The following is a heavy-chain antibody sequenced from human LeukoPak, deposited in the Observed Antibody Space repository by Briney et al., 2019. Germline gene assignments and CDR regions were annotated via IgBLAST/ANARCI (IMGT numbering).Heavy chain of an antibody. CDR1: GDTFSRYV. Sequence: PGRSLRLSCAASGDTFSRYVMHWVRQAPGKGLEWIAFISDDRCTKLYADSVKCRFTISRYNSKNTMFLQMNSLRPEDTAVYFCAKDGGNYYIYYWGQGTLVTVSS. CDR3: AKDGGNYYIYY. V-gene: IGHV3-30*18. D-gene: IGHD4-23*01. J-gene: IGHJ4*02. CDR2: ISDDRCTK.